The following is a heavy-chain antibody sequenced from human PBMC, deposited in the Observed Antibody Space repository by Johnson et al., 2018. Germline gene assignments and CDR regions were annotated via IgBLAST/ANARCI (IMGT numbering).Heavy chain of an antibody. CDR3: ASPRLETSVGVFDI. Sequence: VQLVESGAEVKKPGASVRVSCKPSGYTFTSYDIHWVRQATGQGLEWMGWMNPNNGDTRYAQKFQGRVTMNRDTSTSSAYMELTGRRSDDTAVYSFASPRLETSVGVFDIWGQGTMVTVSS. D-gene: IGHD3-16*01. CDR1: GYTFTSYD. CDR2: MNPNNGDT. J-gene: IGHJ3*02. V-gene: IGHV1-8*01.